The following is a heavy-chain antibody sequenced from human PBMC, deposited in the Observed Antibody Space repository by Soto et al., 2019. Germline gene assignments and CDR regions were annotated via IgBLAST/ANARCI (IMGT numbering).Heavy chain of an antibody. CDR1: GFTFSIYA. D-gene: IGHD2-21*01. Sequence: QVQLVESGGGVVQPGRSLRLSCAASGFTFSIYAMHWVRQAPGKGLEWVAVISYDGSNKYYADSVKGRFTISRDNSKNTVYQQMNSLRAEDSAVYYCAREYSDGWFDPGGQGTLVTVSS. CDR3: AREYSDGWFDP. J-gene: IGHJ5*02. CDR2: ISYDGSNK. V-gene: IGHV3-30-3*01.